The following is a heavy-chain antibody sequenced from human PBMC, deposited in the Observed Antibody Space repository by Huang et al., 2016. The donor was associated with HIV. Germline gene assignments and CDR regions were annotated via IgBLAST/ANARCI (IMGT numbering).Heavy chain of an antibody. CDR3: ARSSGDYDFWTGYRLGWFDP. CDR1: AYTFTSYH. D-gene: IGHD3-3*01. J-gene: IGHJ5*02. V-gene: IGHV1-8*03. Sequence: QVQLVQSGAEVKKPGASVKVSCKASAYTFTSYHINWVRQATGQGLEWMGGMNANSGGTGYAQKVQGRVTITRNTSISTAYMELSSLRSEDTAVYYCARSSGDYDFWTGYRLGWFDPWGQGTLVTVSS. CDR2: MNANSGGT.